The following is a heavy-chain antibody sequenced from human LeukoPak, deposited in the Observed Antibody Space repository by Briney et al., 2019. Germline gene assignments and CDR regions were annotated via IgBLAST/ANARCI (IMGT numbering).Heavy chain of an antibody. V-gene: IGHV1-69*06. Sequence: SVKVSCKASGGSFNNSPISWVRQAPGQGLEWMGGIIPIFGRANYAQKSQGRVAITADKSTTTVYMELSSLRFEDTAVYYCAREGHDPDYWYYYMDVWGKGTTVTVSS. CDR1: GGSFNNSP. CDR2: IIPIFGRA. J-gene: IGHJ6*03. CDR3: AREGHDPDYWYYYMDV.